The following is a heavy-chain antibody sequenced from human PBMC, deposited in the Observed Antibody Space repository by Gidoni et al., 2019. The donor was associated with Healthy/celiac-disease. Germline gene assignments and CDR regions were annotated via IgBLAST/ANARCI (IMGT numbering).Heavy chain of an antibody. Sequence: QVQLVESGGGVVQPGRSLRLSCAASGFTFSSYGMHWVRQAPGKGLEWVAVISYDGSNKYYADSVKGRFTISRDNSKNTLYLQMNSLRAEDTAVYYCAKDLGPTPFAGIFEGDAFDIWGQGTMVTVSS. J-gene: IGHJ3*02. CDR1: GFTFSSYG. CDR2: ISYDGSNK. CDR3: AKDLGPTPFAGIFEGDAFDI. V-gene: IGHV3-30*18. D-gene: IGHD3-3*01.